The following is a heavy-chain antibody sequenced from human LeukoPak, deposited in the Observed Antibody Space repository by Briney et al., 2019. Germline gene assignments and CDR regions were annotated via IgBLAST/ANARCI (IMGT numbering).Heavy chain of an antibody. V-gene: IGHV3-9*01. CDR3: AKDSSGWSFNWFDP. J-gene: IGHJ5*02. CDR2: ISWNSGSI. Sequence: GGSLRFSSAASGFTFYDYAMHWVRQAPGQGLEWVSGISWNSGSIGYADSVKGRFTISRDNAKNSLYLQMNSLRAEDTALYYCAKDSSGWSFNWFDPWGQGTLVTVSS. D-gene: IGHD6-19*01. CDR1: GFTFYDYA.